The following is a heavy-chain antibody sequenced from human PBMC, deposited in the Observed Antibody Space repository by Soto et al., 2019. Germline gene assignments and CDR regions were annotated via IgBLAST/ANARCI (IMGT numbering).Heavy chain of an antibody. J-gene: IGHJ3*02. CDR1: GYSFTNYG. Sequence: GASVKVSCKASGYSFTNYGITWVRQAPGQGLEWMGWISAYNGNTHSAQKLQGRVTMTTDASTSTAYMELRSLRSDDTAVYYCARGPSNTYYDYIWGRNDAFDIWGQGTMVTVSS. CDR3: ARGPSNTYYDYIWGRNDAFDI. D-gene: IGHD3-16*01. CDR2: ISAYNGNT. V-gene: IGHV1-18*01.